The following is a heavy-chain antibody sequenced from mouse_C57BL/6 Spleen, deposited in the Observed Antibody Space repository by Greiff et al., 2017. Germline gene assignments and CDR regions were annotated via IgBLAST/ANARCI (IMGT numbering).Heavy chain of an antibody. CDR1: GYAFRSYW. CDR3: ARYPYDYDGDYAMDY. V-gene: IGHV1-80*01. CDR2: IYPGDGDT. D-gene: IGHD2-4*01. Sequence: VQLQQSGAELVKPGASVKISCKASGYAFRSYWMNWVKQRPGKGLEWIGQIYPGDGDTNYNGKFKGKATLTADKSSSTAYMQLSSLTSEDSAVYFCARYPYDYDGDYAMDYWGQGTSVTVSS. J-gene: IGHJ4*01.